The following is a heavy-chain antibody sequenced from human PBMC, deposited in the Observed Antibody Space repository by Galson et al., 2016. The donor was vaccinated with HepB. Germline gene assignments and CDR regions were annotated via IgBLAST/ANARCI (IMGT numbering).Heavy chain of an antibody. D-gene: IGHD3-10*02. Sequence: SLRLSCAASGFTFSSYGMHWVRQAPGKGLEWVAVIWYDGSNKYYADSVQGRFTISRDKSKNTLFLQMNSLRAEDTAVYYCAKDWSTTTCVQGCLDVWGQGTTVTVSS. CDR2: IWYDGSNK. V-gene: IGHV3-33*03. CDR1: GFTFSSYG. CDR3: AKDWSTTTCVQGCLDV. J-gene: IGHJ6*02.